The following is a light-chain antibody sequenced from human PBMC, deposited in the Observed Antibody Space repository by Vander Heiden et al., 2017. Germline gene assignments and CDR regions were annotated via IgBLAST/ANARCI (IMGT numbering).Light chain of an antibody. J-gene: IGKJ4*01. CDR1: QTLSTT. CDR2: CAS. V-gene: IGKV3-15*01. CDR3: QQYETWPPLT. Sequence: ERVLTQSTATLSVSPGERAILSCSASQTLSTTIAWLQQKTRQAPRLLIHCASTSATGVAARFIGSGSGTAFSLTINGLQAEDVAVYFCQQYETWPPLTFGGGTTVEMK.